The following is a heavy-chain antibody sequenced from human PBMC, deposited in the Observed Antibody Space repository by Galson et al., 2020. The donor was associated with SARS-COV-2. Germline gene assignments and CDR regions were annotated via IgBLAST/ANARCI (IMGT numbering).Heavy chain of an antibody. CDR3: AKDLYREGGWSTSFDS. J-gene: IGHJ4*02. D-gene: IGHD6-19*01. V-gene: IGHV3-9*01. Sequence: GGSLRLSCAASGFTFDNYAIHWVRQAPGKGLEWVSGIDWNSGIIGYADSVKGRFAISRDNAKNSLYLQMNSLRAEDTALYFCAKDLYREGGWSTSFDSWGQGTLVTVSS. CDR2: IDWNSGII. CDR1: GFTFDNYA.